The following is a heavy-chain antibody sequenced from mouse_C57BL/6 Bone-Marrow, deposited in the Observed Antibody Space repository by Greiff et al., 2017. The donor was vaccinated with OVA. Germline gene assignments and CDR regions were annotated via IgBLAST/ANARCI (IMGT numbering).Heavy chain of an antibody. CDR2: IYPGSGST. CDR3: AREDDYSKERDY. CDR1: GYTFTSYW. V-gene: IGHV1-55*01. D-gene: IGHD2-5*01. J-gene: IGHJ2*01. Sequence: QVQLQQPGAELVKPGASVKMSCKASGYTFTSYWITWVKQRPGQGLEWIGDIYPGSGSTNYNEKFKSKATLTVDTSSSTAYMQLSSLTSEDSAVYYCAREDDYSKERDYWGQGTTLTVSS.